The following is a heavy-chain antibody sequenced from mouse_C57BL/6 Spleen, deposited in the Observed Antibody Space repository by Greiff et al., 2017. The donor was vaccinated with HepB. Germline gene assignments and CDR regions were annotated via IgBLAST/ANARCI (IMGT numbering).Heavy chain of an antibody. V-gene: IGHV1-59*01. CDR1: GYTFTSYW. CDR2: IDPSDSYT. D-gene: IGHD2-12*01. Sequence: QVQLQQPGAELVRPGTSVKLSCKASGYTFTSYWMHWVKQRPGQGLEWIGVIDPSDSYTNYNQKFKGKATLTVDTSSSTAYMQLSSLTSEDSAVYYCARSVTGDTWFAYWGQGTLVTVSA. J-gene: IGHJ3*01. CDR3: ARSVTGDTWFAY.